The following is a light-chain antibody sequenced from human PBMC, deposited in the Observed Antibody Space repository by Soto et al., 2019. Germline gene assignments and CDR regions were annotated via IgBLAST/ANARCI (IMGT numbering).Light chain of an antibody. CDR1: SSDVGGYHY. J-gene: IGLJ2*01. Sequence: QSALTQPPSASGSPGQSVTISCTGTSSDVGGYHYVSWYQQHPGKAPKLMIYEVSKRPSGVPDRFSGSKSGNTASLTVSGLQAEDEADYYCSSYAGSLVVFGGGTKLTVL. CDR2: EVS. V-gene: IGLV2-8*01. CDR3: SSYAGSLVV.